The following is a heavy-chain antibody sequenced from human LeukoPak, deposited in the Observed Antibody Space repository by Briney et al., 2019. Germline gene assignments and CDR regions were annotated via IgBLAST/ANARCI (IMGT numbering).Heavy chain of an antibody. CDR3: AKDSGVLRHFDWLSYFDY. D-gene: IGHD3-9*01. CDR2: ISGSGGST. Sequence: SGGSLRLSRAASGFTFSSYAMSWVRQAPGKGLEWVSAISGSGGSTYYADSVKGRFTISRDNSKNTLYLQMNSLRAEDTAVYYCAKDSGVLRHFDWLSYFDYWGQGTLVTVSS. J-gene: IGHJ4*02. V-gene: IGHV3-23*01. CDR1: GFTFSSYA.